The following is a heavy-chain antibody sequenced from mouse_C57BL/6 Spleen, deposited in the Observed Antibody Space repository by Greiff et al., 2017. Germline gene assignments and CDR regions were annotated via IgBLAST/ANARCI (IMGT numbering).Heavy chain of an antibody. Sequence: EVMLVESGGGLVQPKGSLKLSCAASGFSFNTYAMNWVRQAPGKGLEWVARIRSKSNNYATYYADSVKDRFTISRDDSESMLYLQMNNLKTEDTAMYYGVRGGAQAKYYYAMDDWGQGTSVTVSS. D-gene: IGHD3-2*02. J-gene: IGHJ4*01. CDR1: GFSFNTYA. V-gene: IGHV10-1*01. CDR2: IRSKSNNYAT. CDR3: VRGGAQAKYYYAMDD.